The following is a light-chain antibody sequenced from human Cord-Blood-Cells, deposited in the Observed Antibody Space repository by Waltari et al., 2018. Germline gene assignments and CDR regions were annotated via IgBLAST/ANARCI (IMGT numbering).Light chain of an antibody. CDR2: RNN. Sequence: QSVLTQPPSASGTPGQRVTIACSGSRPNIGSNHVYWYQQPPGTSPNLPIYRNNQRPSGVPDRFSGSKSGTSASLAISGLRSEDEADYYWAAWDDSLSGPVFGGGTKLTVL. V-gene: IGLV1-47*01. J-gene: IGLJ3*02. CDR1: RPNIGSNH. CDR3: AAWDDSLSGPV.